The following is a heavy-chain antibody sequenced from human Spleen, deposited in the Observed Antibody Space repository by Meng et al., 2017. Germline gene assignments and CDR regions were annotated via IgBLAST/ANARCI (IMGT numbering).Heavy chain of an antibody. V-gene: IGHV3-23*01. J-gene: IGHJ6*02. D-gene: IGHD3-22*01. CDR1: GFTFSSYG. Sequence: GGSLRLSCAASGFTFSSYGMTWVRQAPGKGLEWVSGISGGGGSTYYADSVKGRFTTSSDNSKNSLYLQLNSLRAEDTAVYYCARAGDYYDSSGYYLYYYYGMDVWGQGTTVTVSS. CDR3: ARAGDYYDSSGYYLYYYYGMDV. CDR2: ISGGGGST.